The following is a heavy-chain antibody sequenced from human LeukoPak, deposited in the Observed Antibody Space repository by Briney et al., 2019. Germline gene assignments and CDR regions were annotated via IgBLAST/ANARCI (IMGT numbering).Heavy chain of an antibody. J-gene: IGHJ3*02. D-gene: IGHD3-22*01. CDR2: ISSSSSYI. Sequence: GGSLRLSCAASGFTFSSYSMNWVRQAPGKGLEWVSSISSSSSYIYYADSVKGRFTISRDNAKNSLYLQMNSLRAEDTAVYYCARDRSGSSGYYGAFDIWGQGTMVTVSS. CDR3: ARDRSGSSGYYGAFDI. V-gene: IGHV3-21*01. CDR1: GFTFSSYS.